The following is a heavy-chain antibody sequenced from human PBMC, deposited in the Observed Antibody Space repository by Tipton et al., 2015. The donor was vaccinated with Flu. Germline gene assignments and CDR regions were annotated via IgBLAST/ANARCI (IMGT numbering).Heavy chain of an antibody. CDR3: ARDQNKVTTSWFDP. D-gene: IGHD2-21*02. CDR2: ISFDGYIK. J-gene: IGHJ5*02. V-gene: IGHV3-30-3*01. Sequence: SLRLSCAASGFTFSSYAMHWVRQAPGKGLDWVAFISFDGYIKYYADSVKGRFTISRDNSKNTLYLQMNSLRTEDTAVYYCARDQNKVTTSWFDPWGQGTLVTVSS. CDR1: GFTFSSYA.